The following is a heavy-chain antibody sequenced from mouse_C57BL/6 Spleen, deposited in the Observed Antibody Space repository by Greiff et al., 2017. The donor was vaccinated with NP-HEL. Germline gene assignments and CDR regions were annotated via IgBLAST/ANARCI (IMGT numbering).Heavy chain of an antibody. D-gene: IGHD1-1*01. CDR3: ARSYYYGSSFYWYFDV. V-gene: IGHV1-39*01. Sequence: EVQLQQSGPELVKPGASVKLSCKASGYSFTDYNMNWVKQSTGKSLEWIGVINPNYGTTSYNQKFKGKATLTVDQSSSTAYMQLNSLTSEDSAVYYCARSYYYGSSFYWYFDVWGTGTTVTVSS. J-gene: IGHJ1*03. CDR2: INPNYGTT. CDR1: GYSFTDYN.